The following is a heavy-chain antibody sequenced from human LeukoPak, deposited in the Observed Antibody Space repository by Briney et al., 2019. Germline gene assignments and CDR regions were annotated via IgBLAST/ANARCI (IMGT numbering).Heavy chain of an antibody. J-gene: IGHJ4*02. Sequence: PGGSLRLSCAASGFTFSSYSMNWVRQAPGKGLEWVSSISSSSSYIYYADSVKGRFTISRDNAKNSLYLQMNSLRAEDTAVYYCVRAARLPVGGAAFDDWGQGTLVTVSS. CDR2: ISSSSSYI. V-gene: IGHV3-21*01. CDR3: VRAARLPVGGAAFDD. CDR1: GFTFSSYS. D-gene: IGHD3-3*01.